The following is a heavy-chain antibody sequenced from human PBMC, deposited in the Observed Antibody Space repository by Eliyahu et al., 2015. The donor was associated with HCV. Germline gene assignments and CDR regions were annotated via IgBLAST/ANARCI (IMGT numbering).Heavy chain of an antibody. J-gene: IGHJ3*02. CDR1: GYXLTELS. Sequence: QVQLVQSGAEVKXPGXSVKXSCKXSGYXLTELSMHWVRQAPGKGLEWMGGFDPEDGETIYAQKFQGRVTMTEDTSTDTAYMELSSLRSEDTAVYYCATSPPHSYGLHAFDIWGQGTMVTVSS. CDR3: ATSPPHSYGLHAFDI. CDR2: FDPEDGET. D-gene: IGHD5-18*01. V-gene: IGHV1-24*01.